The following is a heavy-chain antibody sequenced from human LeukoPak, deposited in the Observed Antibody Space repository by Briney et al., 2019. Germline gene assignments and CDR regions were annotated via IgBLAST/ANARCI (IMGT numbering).Heavy chain of an antibody. D-gene: IGHD3-22*01. V-gene: IGHV1-69*13. J-gene: IGHJ3*02. CDR1: GGTFISYA. CDR2: IIPMLTSA. CDR3: ARDRAMYFYDSNGYEAFEI. Sequence: SVKVSCKASGGTFISYAISWVRQSPGQGLEWMGGIIPMLTSARYEQRFQGRVTITADESTSTVYLQLNSLRFEDTAVYYCARDRAMYFYDSNGYEAFEIWGQGTIITVSS.